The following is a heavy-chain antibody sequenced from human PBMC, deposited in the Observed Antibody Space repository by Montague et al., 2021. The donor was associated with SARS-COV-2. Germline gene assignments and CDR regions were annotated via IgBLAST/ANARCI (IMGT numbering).Heavy chain of an antibody. V-gene: IGHV3-21*01. Sequence: SLRLSCAASGFTFSSYSMSWVRQAPGKGLEWVSSISSSSSYIYYXDSVKGRFTISRDNAKNSLYLQMNSLRAEDTAVYYCARGYDFWSGGYYYYYGMDVWGQGTTVTVSS. CDR1: GFTFSSYS. CDR2: ISSSSSYI. CDR3: ARGYDFWSGGYYYYYGMDV. J-gene: IGHJ6*02. D-gene: IGHD3-3*01.